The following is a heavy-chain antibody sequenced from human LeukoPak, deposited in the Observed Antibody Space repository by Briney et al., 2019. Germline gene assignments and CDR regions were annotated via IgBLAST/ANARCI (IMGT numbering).Heavy chain of an antibody. CDR1: GFTFSSYE. CDR3: ARVSPNTVTTLRYFDY. V-gene: IGHV3-48*01. Sequence: GGSLRLSCAASGFTFSSYEMNWVRQAPGKGLEWVSYISSSSSTIYYADSVKGRFTISRDNAKNSLYLQMNSLRAEDTAVYYCARVSPNTVTTLRYFDYWGQGTLVTVSS. CDR2: ISSSSSTI. D-gene: IGHD4-17*01. J-gene: IGHJ4*02.